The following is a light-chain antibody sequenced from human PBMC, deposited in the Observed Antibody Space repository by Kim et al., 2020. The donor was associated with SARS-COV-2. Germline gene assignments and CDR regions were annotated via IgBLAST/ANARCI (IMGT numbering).Light chain of an antibody. Sequence: SSELTQDPAVSVALGQTVRITCQGDSLRRFYASWYQQKPGQAPVLVIYGKNNRPSGIPDRSSGSSSGNTASLTIPGAQAEDEADYYCNSPDSSGNHLAFG. J-gene: IGLJ6*01. CDR1: SLRRFY. CDR3: NSPDSSGNHLA. V-gene: IGLV3-19*01. CDR2: GKN.